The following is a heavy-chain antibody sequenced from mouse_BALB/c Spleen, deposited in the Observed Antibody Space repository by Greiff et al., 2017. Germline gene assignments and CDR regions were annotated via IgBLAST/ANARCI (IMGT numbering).Heavy chain of an antibody. CDR3: ARYRYYYGSSYGYFDV. Sequence: EVQLQQSGPGLVKPSQSLSLTCTVTGYSITSDYAWNWIRQFPGNKLEWMGYISYSGSTSYNPSLKSRISITRDTSKNQFFLQLNSVTTEDTATYYCARYRYYYGSSYGYFDVWGAGTTVTVSS. V-gene: IGHV3-2*02. D-gene: IGHD1-1*01. CDR1: GYSITSDYA. CDR2: ISYSGST. J-gene: IGHJ1*01.